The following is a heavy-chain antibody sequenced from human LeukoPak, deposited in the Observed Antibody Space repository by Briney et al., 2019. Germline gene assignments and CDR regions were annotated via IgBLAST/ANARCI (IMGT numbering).Heavy chain of an antibody. CDR1: GGSISSGSYY. J-gene: IGHJ3*02. V-gene: IGHV4-61*02. D-gene: IGHD6-19*01. Sequence: PSQTLSLTCTVSGGSISSGSYYWSWIRQPAGKGLEWIARIYTSGSTNYNPSLKSRVTISVDTSKNQFSLKLSSVTAADTAIYYCAREIAVAGNAFDIWGQGTMVTVSS. CDR3: AREIAVAGNAFDI. CDR2: IYTSGST.